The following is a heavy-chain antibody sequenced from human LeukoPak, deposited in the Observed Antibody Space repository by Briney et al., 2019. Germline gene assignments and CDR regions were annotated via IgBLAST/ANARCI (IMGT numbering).Heavy chain of an antibody. V-gene: IGHV3-7*04. Sequence: GGSLRLSCVTSGFNFSDSRMAWVRQAPGKGLQWVANVNRDGTEKHFLDSVEGRFTISRDNAKKSLYLQMSSLRPQDTAVYFCVRGDWYFESWGQGTLVTVSS. CDR2: VNRDGTEK. J-gene: IGHJ4*02. D-gene: IGHD2-21*01. CDR3: VRGDWYFES. CDR1: GFNFSDSR.